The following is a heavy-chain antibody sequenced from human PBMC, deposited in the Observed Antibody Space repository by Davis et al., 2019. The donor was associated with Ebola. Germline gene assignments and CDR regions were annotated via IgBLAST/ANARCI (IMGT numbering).Heavy chain of an antibody. CDR1: GFTFSSYA. CDR2: ISYDGSNK. D-gene: IGHD6-13*01. J-gene: IGHJ5*02. V-gene: IGHV3-30-3*01. Sequence: GESLKISCAASGFTFSSYAMHWVRQAPGKGLEWVAVISYDGSNKYYADSVKGRFTISRDNAKNSLYLQMNSLRAEDTAVYYCARDEGDSSSWYYNWFDPWGQGTLVTVSS. CDR3: ARDEGDSSSWYYNWFDP.